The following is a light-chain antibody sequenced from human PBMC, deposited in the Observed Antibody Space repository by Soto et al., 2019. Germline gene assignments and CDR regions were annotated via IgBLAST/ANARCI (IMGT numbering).Light chain of an antibody. CDR3: QQYNTWQPKMA. CDR2: GAS. CDR1: QSVSSD. Sequence: VVTQSPATLSVFPGETATLSCRASQSVSSDLAWYQQRPGQAPRLLIYGASTRAPGIPARFRGSGSGTEFRLTISSLQSEDFATYYCQQYNTWQPKMAFGRGTKVEIK. J-gene: IGKJ1*01. V-gene: IGKV3-15*01.